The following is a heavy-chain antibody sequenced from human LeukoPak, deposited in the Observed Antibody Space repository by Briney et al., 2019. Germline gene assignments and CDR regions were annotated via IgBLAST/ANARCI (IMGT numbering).Heavy chain of an antibody. V-gene: IGHV4-59*01. CDR2: IYYSGST. D-gene: IGHD3-10*01. J-gene: IGHJ6*02. CDR3: ARGSWGFGELYYGMDV. CDR1: GGSISSYY. Sequence: PSETLSLTCTASGGSISSYYWTWIRQPPGKGLEWIGYIYYSGSTNYNPSLTIRVTISVDTSKNQFSLKLSSVTAADTAVYYCARGSWGFGELYYGMDVWGQGTTVTVSS.